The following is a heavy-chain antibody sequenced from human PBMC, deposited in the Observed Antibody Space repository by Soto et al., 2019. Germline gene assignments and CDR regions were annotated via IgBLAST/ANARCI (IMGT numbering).Heavy chain of an antibody. V-gene: IGHV3-30-3*01. Sequence: GGSLRLSCAASGFTFSSYAMHWVRQAPGKGLERVAVISYDGSNKYYADSVKGRFTISRDNSKNTLYLQMNSLRAEDAAVYDCAGGVGGASRRGTFGCWGQGSRFAVAS. CDR3: AGGVGGASRRGTFGC. CDR1: GFTFSSYA. J-gene: IGHJ4*02. D-gene: IGHD1-26*01. CDR2: ISYDGSNK.